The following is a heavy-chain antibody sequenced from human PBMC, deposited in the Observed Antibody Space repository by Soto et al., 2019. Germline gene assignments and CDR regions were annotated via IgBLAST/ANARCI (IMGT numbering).Heavy chain of an antibody. CDR2: ISGSGGST. CDR3: AKDQGDYDFWSGPDY. J-gene: IGHJ4*02. Sequence: GGSLRLSCAASGFTFSSYAMSWVRQAPGKGLEWVSAISGSGGSTYYADSVKGRFTISRDNSKNTLYLQMNSLRDEDTAVYYCAKDQGDYDFWSGPDYWGQGTLVTVSS. CDR1: GFTFSSYA. V-gene: IGHV3-23*01. D-gene: IGHD3-3*01.